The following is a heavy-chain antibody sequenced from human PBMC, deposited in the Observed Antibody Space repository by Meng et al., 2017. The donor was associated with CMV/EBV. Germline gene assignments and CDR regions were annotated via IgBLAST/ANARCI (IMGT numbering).Heavy chain of an antibody. CDR3: ARDELRFFSAFDY. CDR2: ISSSSSYI. CDR1: GFTFSSYS. J-gene: IGHJ4*02. V-gene: IGHV3-21*01. Sequence: GESLKISCAASGFTFSSYSMNWVRQAPGKGLEWVSSISSSSSYIYYADSVKGRFTISRDNAKNSLYLQMNSLRAEDTAVYYCARDELRFFSAFDYWGQGTLVTVSS. D-gene: IGHD3-3*01.